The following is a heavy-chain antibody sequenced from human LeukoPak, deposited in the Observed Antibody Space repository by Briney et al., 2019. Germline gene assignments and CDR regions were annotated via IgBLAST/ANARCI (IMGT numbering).Heavy chain of an antibody. CDR3: ARAIYGDYASTDYYYYYGLDV. J-gene: IGHJ6*02. D-gene: IGHD4-17*01. CDR2: ITINGGST. Sequence: PGGSLRLSCVASRFTFSTHAMHWVRQAPGKGLEYVSGITINGGSTYYLNSVKGRFTVSRDNSKNTLFLQMRAEDMAVYYCARAIYGDYASTDYYYYYGLDVWGQGTTVTVSS. V-gene: IGHV3-64*01. CDR1: RFTFSTHA.